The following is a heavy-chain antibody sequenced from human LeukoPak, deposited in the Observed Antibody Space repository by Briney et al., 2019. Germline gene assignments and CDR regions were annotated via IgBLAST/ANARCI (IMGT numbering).Heavy chain of an antibody. CDR2: IYYSGST. D-gene: IGHD4-23*01. Sequence: SETLSLTCTVSGGSISSYYWSWIRQPPGKGLEWIGYIYYSGSTNYNPSLKSRVTISVDTSKNQFSLKLSSVTAADTAVYYCAGQLAKVVTGDVNFDYWGQGTLVTVSS. V-gene: IGHV4-59*01. CDR3: AGQLAKVVTGDVNFDY. CDR1: GGSISSYY. J-gene: IGHJ4*02.